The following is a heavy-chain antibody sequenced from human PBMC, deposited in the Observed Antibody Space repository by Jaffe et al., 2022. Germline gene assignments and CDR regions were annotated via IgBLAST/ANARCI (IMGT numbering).Heavy chain of an antibody. J-gene: IGHJ3*01. Sequence: EVQLVESGGGLVQPGGSLRLSCVASGFTLSSYRMHWVRQPPGKGLECVSAISDGGSTYYANSVKDRFTISRDNSKNTLYLQMDSLRTEDMAVYYCARRLGYGYALDVWGQGTMVAVSS. CDR1: GFTLSSYR. CDR2: ISDGGST. CDR3: ARRLGYGYALDV. D-gene: IGHD5-18*01. V-gene: IGHV3-64*01.